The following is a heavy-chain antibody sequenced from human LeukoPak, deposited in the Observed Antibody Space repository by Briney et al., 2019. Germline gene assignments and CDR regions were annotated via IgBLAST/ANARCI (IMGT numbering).Heavy chain of an antibody. Sequence: GGSLRLSCAASGFTFSSFAMSWVRQAPGKGLEWVSAISGSGCSTYYADSVKGRFTISRDNSKNTLYLQMNSLRAEDTAVYYCAKDLGLYYFDYWGQGTLVTVSS. V-gene: IGHV3-23*01. CDR3: AKDLGLYYFDY. J-gene: IGHJ4*02. D-gene: IGHD1-26*01. CDR1: GFTFSSFA. CDR2: ISGSGCST.